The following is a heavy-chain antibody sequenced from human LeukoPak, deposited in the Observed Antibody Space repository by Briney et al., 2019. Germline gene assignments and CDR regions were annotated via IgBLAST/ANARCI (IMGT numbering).Heavy chain of an antibody. CDR1: GYTFTSYG. D-gene: IGHD2-2*01. CDR2: ISAYNGNT. Sequence: ASVKVSCKASGYTFTSYGISWVRQAPGQGLEWMGWISAYNGNTNYAQKHQGRVTMTTDTSTSTAYMELRSLRSDDTAVYYCARAALPKVVPAAPYNWFDPWGQGTLVTVSS. V-gene: IGHV1-18*01. CDR3: ARAALPKVVPAAPYNWFDP. J-gene: IGHJ5*02.